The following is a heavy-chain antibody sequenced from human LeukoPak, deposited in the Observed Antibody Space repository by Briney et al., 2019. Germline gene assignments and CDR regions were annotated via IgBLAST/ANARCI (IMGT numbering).Heavy chain of an antibody. D-gene: IGHD3-3*01. CDR1: GYSFTSYG. CDR3: ARVPYALEWLLRSWFDP. CDR2: ISAYNGNT. J-gene: IGHJ5*02. V-gene: IGHV1-18*01. Sequence: GASVKVSCKASGYSFTSYGISWVRQAPGQGLEWMRWISAYNGNTNYAQKLQGRVTMTTDTSTSTAYMELRSLRSDDTAVYYCARVPYALEWLLRSWFDPWGQGTLVTVSS.